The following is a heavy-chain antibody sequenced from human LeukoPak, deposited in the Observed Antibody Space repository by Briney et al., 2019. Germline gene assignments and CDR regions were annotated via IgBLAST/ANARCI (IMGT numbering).Heavy chain of an antibody. J-gene: IGHJ4*02. CDR1: GYTFTIYG. CDR2: ISAYNGNT. D-gene: IGHD3-10*01. Sequence: AASVTVSFKASGYTFTIYGISWVRQAPGQGLEWMGWISAYNGNTNYAQKLQGRVTMTTDTSTSTAYMELRSLRSDDTAVYYCARVPAYGSGSYINYWGQGTLVTVSS. CDR3: ARVPAYGSGSYINY. V-gene: IGHV1-18*01.